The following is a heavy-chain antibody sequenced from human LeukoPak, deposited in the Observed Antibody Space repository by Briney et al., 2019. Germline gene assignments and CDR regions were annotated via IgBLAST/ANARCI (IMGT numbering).Heavy chain of an antibody. J-gene: IGHJ3*02. V-gene: IGHV3-23*01. D-gene: IGHD3-22*01. CDR1: GFTFSSYA. CDR3: AKDGSSEYYYDSSGYTAFDI. CDR2: ISGSGGST. Sequence: GGSLRLSCAASGFTFSSYAMSWVRQAPGKGLEWVSAISGSGGSTYYADSVKGRFTISRDNSKNTLYLQMNSLRAEDTAVYYCAKDGSSEYYYDSSGYTAFDIWGQGTMVTVSS.